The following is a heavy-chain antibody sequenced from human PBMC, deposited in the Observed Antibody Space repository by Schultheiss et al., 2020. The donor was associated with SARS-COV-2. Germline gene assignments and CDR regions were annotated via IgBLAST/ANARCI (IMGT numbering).Heavy chain of an antibody. CDR2: ISSSSSYI. CDR1: GLTVSSNY. J-gene: IGHJ6*02. Sequence: GESLKISCAASGLTVSSNYMSWVRQAPGKGLEWVSSISSSSSYIYYADSVKGRFTISRDNAKNSLYLQMNSLRAEDTAVYYCARFLVVVPAAISHYYYYGMDVWGQGTTVTVSS. V-gene: IGHV3-21*01. D-gene: IGHD2-2*01. CDR3: ARFLVVVPAAISHYYYYGMDV.